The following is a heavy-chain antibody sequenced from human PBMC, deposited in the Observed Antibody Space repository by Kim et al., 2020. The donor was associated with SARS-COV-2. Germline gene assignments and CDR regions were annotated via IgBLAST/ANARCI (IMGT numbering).Heavy chain of an antibody. J-gene: IGHJ4*02. CDR1: GGSISGYY. CDR3: ARLCGGNCPFDY. Sequence: SETLSLTCTVSGGSISGYYWSWVRQPPGKALEWIGYIHYSGSTIYNPSLKSRVTISVDTSKNQFSLKLSSVTAADTAVYFCARLCGGNCPFDYWGQGTPVIVSS. CDR2: IHYSGST. V-gene: IGHV4-59*08. D-gene: IGHD2-21*02.